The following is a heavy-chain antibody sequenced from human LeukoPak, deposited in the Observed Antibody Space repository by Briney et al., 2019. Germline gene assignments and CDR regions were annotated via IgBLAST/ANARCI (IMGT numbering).Heavy chain of an antibody. D-gene: IGHD3-22*01. V-gene: IGHV1-46*01. CDR2: SNLSAGSA. CDR3: ASVLEKYKDRNGYVAFDI. J-gene: IGHJ3*02. Sequence: ASVKVSCKASGYTFTSYYIYWVRQAPGPGHGWMGVSNLSAGSADYAQKFQGRVTMTSDTSTRAVYMEVSSLRSEGTAVYDCASVLEKYKDRNGYVAFDIWGQGTMVTVST. CDR1: GYTFTSYY.